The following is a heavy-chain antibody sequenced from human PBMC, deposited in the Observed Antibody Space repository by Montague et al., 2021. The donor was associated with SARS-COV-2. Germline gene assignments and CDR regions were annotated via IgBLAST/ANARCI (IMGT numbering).Heavy chain of an antibody. D-gene: IGHD6-19*01. J-gene: IGHJ4*02. V-gene: IGHV4-4*02. CDR2: IYHSGST. Sequence: ETLSLTCVVAGGSISSINWWSWVRQPPGKGLEWIGEIYHSGSTNYNPSLKSRVIISVDKSKNQFSLKLSSVTAADTAVYYCARTGYSSGWHSFDYWGQGTLVTVSS. CDR1: GGSISSINW. CDR3: ARTGYSSGWHSFDY.